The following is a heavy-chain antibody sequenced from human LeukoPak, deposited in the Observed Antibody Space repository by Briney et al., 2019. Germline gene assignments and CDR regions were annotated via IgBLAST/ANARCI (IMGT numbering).Heavy chain of an antibody. D-gene: IGHD3-10*01. V-gene: IGHV1-18*01. J-gene: IGHJ5*02. CDR2: ISAYNGNT. CDR1: GYTFTSYG. Sequence: GASVKVSCKASGYTFTSYGISWVRQAPGQGLEWMGWISAYNGNTNYAQKFQGRVTLTRDMSTNTDYMELRSLKSEDTAVYYCARDNSVGDIAWWFDPWGQGTLVTVSS. CDR3: ARDNSVGDIAWWFDP.